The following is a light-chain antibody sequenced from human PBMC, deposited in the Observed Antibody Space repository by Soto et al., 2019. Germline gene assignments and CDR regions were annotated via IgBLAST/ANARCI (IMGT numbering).Light chain of an antibody. CDR2: EVS. CDR3: SSYTSSSTRV. V-gene: IGLV2-14*01. CDR1: SSDVGAYNY. Sequence: QSALTQPASVSGSPGQSITISCTGTSSDVGAYNYVSWYQQHTGKAPKLMIYEVSNRPSGLSNRFSGSKSGNTASLIISGLQAEDEADYYCSSYTSSSTRVFGTGTKLTVL. J-gene: IGLJ1*01.